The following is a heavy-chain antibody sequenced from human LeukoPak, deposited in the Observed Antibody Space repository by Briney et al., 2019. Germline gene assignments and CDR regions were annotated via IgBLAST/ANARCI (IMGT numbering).Heavy chain of an antibody. CDR1: GFTFSSYG. Sequence: GGSLRLSCAASGFTFSSYGMHWVRPAPGEGLEWVAHISSDASYDHYVDSVKGRFTISRDNSKNTLYLQVDSVRGEDTAVYYCAEGGNSSINYWGQGTLVTVSS. CDR3: AEGGNSSINY. CDR2: ISSDASYD. V-gene: IGHV3-30*18. D-gene: IGHD4-11*01. J-gene: IGHJ4*02.